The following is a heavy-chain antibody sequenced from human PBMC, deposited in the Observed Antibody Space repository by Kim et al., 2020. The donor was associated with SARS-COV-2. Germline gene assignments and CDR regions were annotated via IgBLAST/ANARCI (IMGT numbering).Heavy chain of an antibody. Sequence: GGFMRLSCAASGFTLSSYAMHWVRQAPGKGLEYVSAISSNGGSTYYAHSVKGRFTISRDNSKNTLYLQMGSLRAEDMAVYYCARLYSSTCYDAFDIWGQGTMVTVSS. CDR3: ARLYSSTCYDAFDI. CDR2: ISSNGGST. CDR1: GFTLSSYA. J-gene: IGHJ3*02. V-gene: IGHV3-64*01. D-gene: IGHD6-13*01.